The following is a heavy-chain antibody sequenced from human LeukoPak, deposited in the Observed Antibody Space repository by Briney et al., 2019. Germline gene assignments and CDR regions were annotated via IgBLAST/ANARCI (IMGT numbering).Heavy chain of an antibody. J-gene: IGHJ3*02. CDR1: GFTVSRYY. Sequence: GALRLSCVASGFTVSRYYMSWVRQAPGKGLEWVSIIWGGGDTNYLDSVKGRFIISRDTSKNTLSLQINGLRVEDTAVYYCARARSWPEHAFDIWGQGTMVTVSS. CDR3: ARARSWPEHAFDI. CDR2: IWGGGDT. V-gene: IGHV3-53*01. D-gene: IGHD5-24*01.